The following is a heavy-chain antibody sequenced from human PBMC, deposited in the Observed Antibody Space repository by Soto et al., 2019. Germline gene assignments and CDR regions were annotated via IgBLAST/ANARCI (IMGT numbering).Heavy chain of an antibody. V-gene: IGHV3-30*18. CDR1: GFTFSSYG. CDR2: ISYDGSNK. J-gene: IGHJ4*02. Sequence: GGSLRLSCAASGFTFSSYGMHWVRQAPGKGLEWVAVISYDGSNKYYADSVKGRFTISRDNSKNTLYLQMNSLRAEDTAVYYCAKDHSSSSLDYWGQGTLVTVSS. CDR3: AKDHSSSSLDY. D-gene: IGHD6-6*01.